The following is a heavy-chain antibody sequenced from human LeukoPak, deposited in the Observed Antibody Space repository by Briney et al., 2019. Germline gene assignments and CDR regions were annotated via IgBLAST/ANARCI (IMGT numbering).Heavy chain of an antibody. CDR2: ISSSGSTI. CDR3: ARRLGYCSSTSCHNWFDP. D-gene: IGHD2-2*01. Sequence: PGGSLRLSCAASGFTFSSYSMNWVRQAPGKGLEWVSYISSSGSTIYYADSVKGRFTISRDNAKNSLYLQMNSLRAEDTAVYYCARRLGYCSSTSCHNWFDPWGQGTLVTVSS. V-gene: IGHV3-48*04. CDR1: GFTFSSYS. J-gene: IGHJ5*02.